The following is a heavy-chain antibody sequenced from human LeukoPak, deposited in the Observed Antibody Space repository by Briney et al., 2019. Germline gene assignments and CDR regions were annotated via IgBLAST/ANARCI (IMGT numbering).Heavy chain of an antibody. CDR1: GYSFTSYW. V-gene: IGHV5-51*01. D-gene: IGHD3-3*01. CDR2: IYPGDSDT. J-gene: IGHJ3*02. CDR3: ARQDMVFGVVNDAFDI. Sequence: GGSLRLSCKGSGYSFTSYWIGWVRQMSGKGLEWMGIIYPGDSDTRYSPSFQGQVTISADKSISTAYLQWSSLKASDTAMYYCARQDMVFGVVNDAFDIWVQGTMVTVSS.